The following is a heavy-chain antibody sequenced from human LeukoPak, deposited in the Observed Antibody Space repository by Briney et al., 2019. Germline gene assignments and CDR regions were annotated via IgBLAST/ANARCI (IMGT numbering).Heavy chain of an antibody. V-gene: IGHV3-30*02. CDR1: GFTFSSYG. CDR3: AKGGGYEAQYYYYLDV. J-gene: IGHJ6*03. CDR2: IRYDGSNK. Sequence: PGGSLRLSCAASGFTFSSYGMHWVRQAPGKGLEWVAFIRYDGSNKYYADSVKGRFTISRDNSKNTLYLQMKSLRAEDTAVCYCAKGGGYEAQYYYYLDVWGKGTTVTISS. D-gene: IGHD5-12*01.